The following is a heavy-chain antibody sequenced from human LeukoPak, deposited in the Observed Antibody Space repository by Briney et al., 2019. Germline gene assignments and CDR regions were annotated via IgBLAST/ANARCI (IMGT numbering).Heavy chain of an antibody. D-gene: IGHD6-19*01. Sequence: GGSLRLSCAASGFTFSSYSMNWVRQAPGKGLERVSSISSSSSYIYYADSVKGRFTISRDNAKTSLYLQMSSLRAEDRAVDYGASIAVADDFDYWGQGTLVTVSS. CDR2: ISSSSSYI. V-gene: IGHV3-21*01. J-gene: IGHJ4*02. CDR3: ASIAVADDFDY. CDR1: GFTFSSYS.